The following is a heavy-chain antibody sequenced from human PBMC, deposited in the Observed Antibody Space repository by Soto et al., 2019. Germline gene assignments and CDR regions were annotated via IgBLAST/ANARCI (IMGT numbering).Heavy chain of an antibody. V-gene: IGHV4-30-4*01. CDR2: IYYSGST. Sequence: PWETLSLTCTVSGGSISSGDYYWSWIRQPPGKGLEWIGYIYYSGSTYYNPSLKSRVTISVDTSKNQFSLKLSSVTGANTAVYYCARDPRYDFWSGLCFWGQGTLVTVSS. J-gene: IGHJ4*02. CDR1: GGSISSGDYY. D-gene: IGHD3-3*01. CDR3: ARDPRYDFWSGLCF.